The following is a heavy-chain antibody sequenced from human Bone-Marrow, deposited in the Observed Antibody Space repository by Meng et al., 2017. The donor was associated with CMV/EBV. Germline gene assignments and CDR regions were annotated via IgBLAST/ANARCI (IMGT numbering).Heavy chain of an antibody. D-gene: IGHD7-27*01. Sequence: CKAYGYTFTSYGISWVRQAPGQGLGWMGWISAYNGNTNYAQKLQGRVTMTADTSTSTAYMELRSLRSDDTAVYYCARVTGDLDWFDPWGQGTLVTVSS. V-gene: IGHV1-18*01. J-gene: IGHJ5*02. CDR2: ISAYNGNT. CDR1: GYTFTSYG. CDR3: ARVTGDLDWFDP.